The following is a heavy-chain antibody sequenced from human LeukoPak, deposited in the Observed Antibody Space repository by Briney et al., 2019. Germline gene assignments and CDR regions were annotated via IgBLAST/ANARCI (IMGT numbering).Heavy chain of an antibody. CDR3: ARVHRSYYDSSGHFDY. CDR1: GGTFSSYA. CDR2: IIPILGIA. J-gene: IGHJ4*02. V-gene: IGHV1-69*04. D-gene: IGHD3-22*01. Sequence: ASVKVSCKASGGTFSSYAISWVRQAPGQGLEWMGRIIPILGIANYAQKFQGRVTITADKSTSTAYMELSSLRSEDTAVYYCARVHRSYYDSSGHFDYWGQGTLVTVSS.